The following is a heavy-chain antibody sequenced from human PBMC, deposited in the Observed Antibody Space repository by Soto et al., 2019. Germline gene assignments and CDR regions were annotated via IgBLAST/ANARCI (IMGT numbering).Heavy chain of an antibody. CDR1: GYQFTGSY. CDR3: ARQYCSGTSCYWYFDF. J-gene: IGHJ4*02. Sequence: QVRLVQSGAEVQRPGASLNISCQATGYQFTGSYLHWMRRAPGHGLQWMGMINPDTGSTTYAETFQGRVAMSTDRSAGTVYLGLGSIRSDDTATYYCARQYCSGTSCYWYFDFWGQGTLVTVSS. CDR2: INPDTGST. V-gene: IGHV1-46*01. D-gene: IGHD2-2*01.